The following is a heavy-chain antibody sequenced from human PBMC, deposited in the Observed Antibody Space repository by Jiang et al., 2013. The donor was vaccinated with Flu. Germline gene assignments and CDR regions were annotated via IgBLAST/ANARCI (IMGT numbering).Heavy chain of an antibody. CDR1: GGSISSSSYY. CDR3: ARHVVTTGAFDI. CDR2: IYYSGST. V-gene: IGHV4-39*01. D-gene: IGHD2-21*02. J-gene: IGHJ3*02. Sequence: LLKPSETLSLTCTVSGGSISSSSYYWGWIRQPPGKGLEWIGSIYYSGSTYYNPSLKSRVTISVDTSKNQFSLKLSSVTAADTAVYYCARHVVTTGAFDIWGQRDNGHRLF.